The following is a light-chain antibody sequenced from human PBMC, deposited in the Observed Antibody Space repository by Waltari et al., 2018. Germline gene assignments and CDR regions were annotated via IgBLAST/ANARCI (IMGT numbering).Light chain of an antibody. CDR3: VLYMGSDIL. Sequence: QTVVTQEPAFSVSPGGPVTLTCGLSSGPVSISHYPSWYQQTPGQAPRALIYSTNTRSSGLPDRFSGSILGNKAALTVTGAEADDACDYYCVLYMGSDILFGGGTNLTVL. CDR2: STN. CDR1: SGPVSISHY. V-gene: IGLV8-61*01. J-gene: IGLJ3*02.